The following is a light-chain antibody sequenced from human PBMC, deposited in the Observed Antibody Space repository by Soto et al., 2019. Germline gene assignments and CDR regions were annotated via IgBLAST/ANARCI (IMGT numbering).Light chain of an antibody. Sequence: QSALTQPASVSGSPGQSITISCTGTSSDVGGYNYVSWYQQHPGKAPKLMIYDLTYRPSGVSNRFSGSKSGNTASLTISGLQAEDEADYYCSSYTSSSTLVFGGGTKVTVL. CDR1: SSDVGGYNY. CDR3: SSYTSSSTLV. CDR2: DLT. J-gene: IGLJ2*01. V-gene: IGLV2-14*01.